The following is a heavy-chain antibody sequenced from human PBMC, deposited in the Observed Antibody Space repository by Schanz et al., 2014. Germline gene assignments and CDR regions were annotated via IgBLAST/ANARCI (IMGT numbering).Heavy chain of an antibody. CDR2: ISSSGTSI. CDR1: GFIFSAYT. CDR3: ARPLGPNYYYYGLDV. J-gene: IGHJ6*02. Sequence: VQLVESGGGLVQPGGSLRLSCVGSGFIFSAYTMNWVRQAPGKGLEWVSFISSSGTSIYYADSVKGRFTISRDNAKNSLYLQMNSLRAEDTAVYYCARPLGPNYYYYGLDVWGQGTTVTVSS. V-gene: IGHV3-48*01.